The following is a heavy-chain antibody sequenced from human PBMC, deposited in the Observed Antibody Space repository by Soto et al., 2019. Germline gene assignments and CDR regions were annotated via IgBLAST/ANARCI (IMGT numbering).Heavy chain of an antibody. D-gene: IGHD2-8*01. V-gene: IGHV3-23*01. CDR3: AKNGLSDSPSAIDS. CDR2: ISGSGRNT. J-gene: IGHJ4*02. CDR1: GFTFSRNG. Sequence: SLRLSCATSGFTFSRNGMSWVRQAPGKGLDRVSGISGSGRNTYYADSVKGRFTISRDNSKNTLFLQMNSLRVEDTAVYYCAKNGLSDSPSAIDSWGQGTLVTVSS.